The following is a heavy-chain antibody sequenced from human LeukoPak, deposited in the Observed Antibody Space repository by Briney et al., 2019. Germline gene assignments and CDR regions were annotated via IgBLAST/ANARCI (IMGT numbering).Heavy chain of an antibody. CDR2: IRARAGST. V-gene: IGHV3-23*01. D-gene: IGHD2-15*01. Sequence: PGGSLRLSCAASGFTFADYAMNWFRQAPGKGLEWVSAIRARAGSTYYGDSVKGRFAVFRDNSKNTLYLQMNSLRAEDTAVYYCAKDPHSFLSPVVVDFDQWGQGTLVIVSS. J-gene: IGHJ4*02. CDR1: GFTFADYA. CDR3: AKDPHSFLSPVVVDFDQ.